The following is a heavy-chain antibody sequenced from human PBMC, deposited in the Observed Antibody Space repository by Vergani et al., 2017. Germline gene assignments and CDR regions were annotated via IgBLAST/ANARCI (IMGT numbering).Heavy chain of an antibody. D-gene: IGHD2-15*01. CDR3: AKAADCSGGSCYFDY. Sequence: EVQLVESGGGLVQPGGSLRLSCAASGFTFSSYAMSWVRQAPGKGLEWASAISGCGGSTYYADSVKVRFTISRDNSKNTLYLQMNSLRAEDTAVYYCAKAADCSGGSCYFDYWGQGTLVTVSS. J-gene: IGHJ4*02. V-gene: IGHV3-23*04. CDR1: GFTFSSYA. CDR2: ISGCGGST.